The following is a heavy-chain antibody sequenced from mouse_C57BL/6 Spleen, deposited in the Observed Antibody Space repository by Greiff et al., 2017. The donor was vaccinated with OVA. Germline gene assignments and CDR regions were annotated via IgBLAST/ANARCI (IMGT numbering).Heavy chain of an antibody. V-gene: IGHV5-6*01. Sequence: EVQVVESGGDLVKPGGSLKLSCAASGFTFSSYGMSWVRQTPDKRLEWVATISSGGSYTYYPDSVKGRFTISRDNSKNTLYLQMSSLKSEDTAMYYCARQPITTVVVNWYFDVWGTGTTVTVSS. CDR1: GFTFSSYG. CDR2: ISSGGSYT. J-gene: IGHJ1*03. D-gene: IGHD1-1*01. CDR3: ARQPITTVVVNWYFDV.